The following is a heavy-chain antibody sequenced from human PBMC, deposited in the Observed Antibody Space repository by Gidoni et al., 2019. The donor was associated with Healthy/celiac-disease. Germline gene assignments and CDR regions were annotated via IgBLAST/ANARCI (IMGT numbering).Heavy chain of an antibody. CDR1: GYSITIYW. V-gene: IGHV5-51*01. CDR2: IYPGDSDT. D-gene: IGHD1-26*01. Sequence: EVQLVQSRAEVKMPGESLKISCKGSGYSITIYWFVWVRQMPGKGLEWIGVIYPGDSDTRYSPSFQGQVTISADKSISTAYLQWSSLKASDNAMYYCARPAREGGSYYVLADDAFDIWGQGTMVTVSS. CDR3: ARPAREGGSYYVLADDAFDI. J-gene: IGHJ3*02.